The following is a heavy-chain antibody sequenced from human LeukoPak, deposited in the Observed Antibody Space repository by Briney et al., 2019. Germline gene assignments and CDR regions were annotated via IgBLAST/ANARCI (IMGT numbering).Heavy chain of an antibody. CDR2: IYHSGTT. D-gene: IGHD6-19*01. CDR3: ASRSGWYFYYFDF. J-gene: IGHJ4*02. V-gene: IGHV4-38-2*02. Sequence: LETLSLTCTVSGYSISSGYYWGWIRQPPGKGLEWIASIYHSGTTYYNPSLKSRVTISVDTSKNQLSLKLSSVTAADTAVYYCASRSGWYFYYFDFWGQGTLVSVSS. CDR1: GYSISSGYY.